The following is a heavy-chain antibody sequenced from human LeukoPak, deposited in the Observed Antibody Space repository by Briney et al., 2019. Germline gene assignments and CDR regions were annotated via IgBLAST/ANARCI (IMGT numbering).Heavy chain of an antibody. D-gene: IGHD3-16*02. CDR3: ARMDYDYVWGSYPGYYFDY. Sequence: PSETLSLTCTVSGGSISSYYWSWIRQPPGKGLGWNGYIYYSGSTNYNPSLKSRVTISADTSKNQFSLKLSSVTAADTAVYYCARMDYDYVWGSYPGYYFDYWGQGTLVTVSS. J-gene: IGHJ4*02. V-gene: IGHV4-59*01. CDR2: IYYSGST. CDR1: GGSISSYY.